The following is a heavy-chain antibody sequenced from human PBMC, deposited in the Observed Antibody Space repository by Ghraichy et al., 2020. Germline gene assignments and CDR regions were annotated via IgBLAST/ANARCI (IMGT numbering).Heavy chain of an antibody. J-gene: IGHJ6*03. CDR2: INAGNGNT. CDR1: GYTFTNYA. Sequence: ASVKVSCKASGYTFTNYAMHWVRQAPGQRLEWMGWINAGNGNTKYSQKFQGRVTITRDTSASTAYMELSSLRSEDTAVYYCARGSLAAAYYYYYMDVWGKGTTVTVSS. V-gene: IGHV1-3*01. D-gene: IGHD6-6*01. CDR3: ARGSLAAAYYYYYMDV.